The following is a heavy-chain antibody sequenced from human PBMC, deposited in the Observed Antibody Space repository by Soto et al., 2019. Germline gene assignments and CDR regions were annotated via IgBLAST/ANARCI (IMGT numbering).Heavy chain of an antibody. D-gene: IGHD3-9*01. CDR3: ARAPISPDY. Sequence: QVQLQESGPGLVKPSQTLSLTCTVSGGSISNGGYYWSSIRQHPGKGLEWIGYIYYSGSTYYKPSLKSRVTLSVDTSTHQSSLKPTSLTASDTAVYYCARAPISPDYWWQATLVTFAS. CDR1: GGSISNGGYY. CDR2: IYYSGST. V-gene: IGHV4-31*03. J-gene: IGHJ4*02.